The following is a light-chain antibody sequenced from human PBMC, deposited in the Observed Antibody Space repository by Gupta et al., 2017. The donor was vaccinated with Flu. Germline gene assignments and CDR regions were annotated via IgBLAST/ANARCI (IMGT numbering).Light chain of an antibody. CDR3: NARDSTDNHQSV. J-gene: IGLJ2*01. Sequence: QTVRITCQGDSLRDSYASWYQQQPAQAPVLVIYAKNSRPSGIPERFSGSSSGNTAALTITGAQAEEEADYYCNARDSTDNHQSVFGGGTKLTVL. CDR1: SLRDSY. V-gene: IGLV3-19*01. CDR2: AKN.